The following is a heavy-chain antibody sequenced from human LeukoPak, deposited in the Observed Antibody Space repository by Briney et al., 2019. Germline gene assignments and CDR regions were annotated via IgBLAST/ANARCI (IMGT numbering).Heavy chain of an antibody. CDR1: GYSFTSYW. D-gene: IGHD2-15*01. Sequence: TTGESLQISCKGSGYSFTSYWIGWVRQMPGKGLEWMGIIYPGDSDTRYSPSFQGQVTISADKSISTAYLQWSSLKASDTAMYYCARPVGYCSGGSCYSFWFDPWGQGTLVTVSS. CDR2: IYPGDSDT. J-gene: IGHJ5*02. CDR3: ARPVGYCSGGSCYSFWFDP. V-gene: IGHV5-51*01.